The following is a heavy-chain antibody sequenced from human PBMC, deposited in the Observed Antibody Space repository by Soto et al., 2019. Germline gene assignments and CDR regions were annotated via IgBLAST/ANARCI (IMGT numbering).Heavy chain of an antibody. CDR3: ARDVGATGD. CDR1: GYTFTSYA. CDR2: INAGNGNT. Sequence: QVQLVQSGAEVKKPGASVKVSCKASGYTFTSYAMHWVRQAPGQRLEWMGWINAGNGNTKYSQKFQGRVTITRDTSASTAYMELRRLRSEEQAAGYCARDVGATGDWGQGTLVTVSS. J-gene: IGHJ4*02. D-gene: IGHD1-26*01. V-gene: IGHV1-3*01.